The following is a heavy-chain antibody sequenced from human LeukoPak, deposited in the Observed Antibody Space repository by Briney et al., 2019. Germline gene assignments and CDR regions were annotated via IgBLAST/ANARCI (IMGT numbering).Heavy chain of an antibody. CDR1: GYTFTSYG. V-gene: IGHV1-18*01. D-gene: IGHD3-22*01. CDR2: ISAYNGNT. Sequence: ASVKVSCKASGYTFTSYGISWVRQAPGQGLEWMGWISAYNGNTNYAQKLQGRVTMTTDTSTSTAYMELRSLRSDDTAVYYCAGDAYYYDSSGYTYFDYWGQGTLVTVSS. CDR3: AGDAYYYDSSGYTYFDY. J-gene: IGHJ4*02.